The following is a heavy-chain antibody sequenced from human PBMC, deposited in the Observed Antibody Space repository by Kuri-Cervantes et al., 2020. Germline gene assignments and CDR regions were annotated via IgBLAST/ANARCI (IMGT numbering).Heavy chain of an antibody. Sequence: ETLSLTCAASGFTFSSYAMSWVRQAPGKGLEWVSAISGGGTTTYYADAVKGRFTISRDTSENTLFLQMNSLRVEDTAVYYCAKGYSSGWYYFDSWGQGTLVTVSS. V-gene: IGHV3-23*01. J-gene: IGHJ4*02. CDR1: GFTFSSYA. CDR3: AKGYSSGWYYFDS. D-gene: IGHD6-19*01. CDR2: ISGGGTTT.